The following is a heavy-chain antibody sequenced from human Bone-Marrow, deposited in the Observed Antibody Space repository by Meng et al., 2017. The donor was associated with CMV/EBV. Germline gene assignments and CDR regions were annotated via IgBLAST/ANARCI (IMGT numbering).Heavy chain of an antibody. CDR2: LHAGTGNT. CDR3: ASEGYYDYVWGSYRYFDY. J-gene: IGHJ4*02. V-gene: IGHV1-3*01. CDR1: FTFYA. Sequence: FTFYAMHSVRPAPSQMLEWMGCLHAGTGNTKSSQKFQARFTITRDTSASTAYMELSSLRSEDTAVYYCASEGYYDYVWGSYRYFDYWGQGTLVTVSS. D-gene: IGHD3-16*02.